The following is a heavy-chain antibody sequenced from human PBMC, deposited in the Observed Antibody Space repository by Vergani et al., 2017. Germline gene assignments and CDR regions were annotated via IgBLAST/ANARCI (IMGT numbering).Heavy chain of an antibody. Sequence: EVQLEESGGGLVLPGRSLRLSCVASGFTSAGYAMHWVRQAPGKGLEWVSGISCNSNSIGYADSVKGRFTISRDNAKNSLYLQMNSLRAEDKALYYCAKDLGTSSGGGWFDPWGQGTLVTVSS. V-gene: IGHV3-9*02. J-gene: IGHJ5*02. CDR2: ISCNSNSI. CDR3: AKDLGTSSGGGWFDP. D-gene: IGHD6-6*01. CDR1: GFTSAGYA.